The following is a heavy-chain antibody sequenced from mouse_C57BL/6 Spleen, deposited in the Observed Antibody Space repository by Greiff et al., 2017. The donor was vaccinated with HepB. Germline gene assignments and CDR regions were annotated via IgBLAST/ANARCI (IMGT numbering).Heavy chain of an antibody. D-gene: IGHD1-1*01. CDR3: ERMGYYGSSWWYFDV. CDR1: GFTFSSYT. J-gene: IGHJ1*03. Sequence: EVKLVESGGGLVKPGGSLKLSCAASGFTFSSYTMSWVRQTPEKRLEWVATISGGGGNTYYPDSVKGRFTISRDNAKNTLYLQMSSLRSEDTALYYCERMGYYGSSWWYFDVWGTGTTVTVSS. V-gene: IGHV5-9*01. CDR2: ISGGGGNT.